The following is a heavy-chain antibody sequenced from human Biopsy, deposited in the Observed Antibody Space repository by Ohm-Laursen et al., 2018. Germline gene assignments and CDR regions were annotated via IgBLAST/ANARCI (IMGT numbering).Heavy chain of an antibody. V-gene: IGHV3-66*01. CDR1: GFTVYNNY. Sequence: SLRLSCAAPGFTVYNNYMTWVRQTPGKGLEWVSLIYSGGDTRYADSVKGRFTISRDNSKNTLYLQMNGLRAKDTAVYFCQGGHLPPGQFYGVDAWGQGTTVTVSS. CDR3: QGGHLPPGQFYGVDA. J-gene: IGHJ6*02. CDR2: IYSGGDT. D-gene: IGHD3-16*01.